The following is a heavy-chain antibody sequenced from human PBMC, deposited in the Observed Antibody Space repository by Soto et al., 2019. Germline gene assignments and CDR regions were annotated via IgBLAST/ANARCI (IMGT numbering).Heavy chain of an antibody. CDR1: GFTFSSYG. J-gene: IGHJ6*02. D-gene: IGHD3-10*01. V-gene: IGHV3-30*03. CDR2: ISYDGSNK. Sequence: QVQLVESGGGVVQPGRSLRLSCAASGFTFSSYGMHWVRQAPGKGLEWVAVISYDGSNKYYADSVKGRFTISRDNSKNTLYLQMNRLRAEDTAVYYCARETGMGTYYYGMDVWGQGTTVTVSS. CDR3: ARETGMGTYYYGMDV.